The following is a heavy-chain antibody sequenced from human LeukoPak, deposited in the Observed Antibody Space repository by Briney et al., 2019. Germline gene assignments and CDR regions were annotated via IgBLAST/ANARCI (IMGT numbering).Heavy chain of an antibody. CDR1: GGSISSYY. V-gene: IGHV4-59*05. CDR2: IYYSGST. Sequence: SETLSLTCTVSGGSISSYYWSWIRQPPGKGLEWIGSIYYSGSTYYNQPLKRRVTISVDTSKNQFSLKLTSVTAADTAVYYCARQGSAGDYVFFWGQGTLVTVSS. D-gene: IGHD3-16*01. J-gene: IGHJ4*02. CDR3: ARQGSAGDYVFF.